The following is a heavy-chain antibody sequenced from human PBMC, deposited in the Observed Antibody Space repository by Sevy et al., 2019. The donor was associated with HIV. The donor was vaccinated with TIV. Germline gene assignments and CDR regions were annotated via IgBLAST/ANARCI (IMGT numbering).Heavy chain of an antibody. Sequence: GGSLRLSCTTSGFTFSSYAMHWVRQAPGKGLEWVAVISYDGSNKYYADSVKGLFTVSRDNAKNTLYLQMNSLTTEDTAVYYCARGGYSSSWPFDYWGQGTLVTVSS. J-gene: IGHJ4*02. D-gene: IGHD6-6*01. CDR3: ARGGYSSSWPFDY. CDR2: ISYDGSNK. V-gene: IGHV3-30-3*01. CDR1: GFTFSSYA.